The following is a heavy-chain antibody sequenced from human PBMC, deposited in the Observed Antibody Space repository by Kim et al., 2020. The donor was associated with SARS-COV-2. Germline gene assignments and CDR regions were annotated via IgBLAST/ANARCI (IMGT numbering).Heavy chain of an antibody. Sequence: GGSLRLSCLGSGFTSLGFSGFGMKWVRQAPGMGLEWLSFIGNTASGGTIHDADSVKGRFTISRDNVKNSIYLDMNGLRDDDTAVYYCATQGWQQSIGYWGQGTLVTVSS. CDR3: ATQGWQQSIGY. J-gene: IGHJ4*02. CDR1: GFTSLGFSGFG. CDR2: IGNTASGGTI. V-gene: IGHV3-48*02.